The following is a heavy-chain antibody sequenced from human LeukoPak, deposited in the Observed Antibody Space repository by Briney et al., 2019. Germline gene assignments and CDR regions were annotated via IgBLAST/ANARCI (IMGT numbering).Heavy chain of an antibody. CDR3: AKGKPGGLVDLFDP. V-gene: IGHV3-23*01. Sequence: PGGSLRLSCAASGFTFSSYVMMWVRPAPGKGLEWVSTIVASYEGTFYANSVKGRFTISRDNSKSTLSLQMNSLRAEDTAVYYCAKGKPGGLVDLFDPWGQGTLVTVSS. J-gene: IGHJ5*02. D-gene: IGHD3/OR15-3a*01. CDR1: GFTFSSYV. CDR2: IVASYEGT.